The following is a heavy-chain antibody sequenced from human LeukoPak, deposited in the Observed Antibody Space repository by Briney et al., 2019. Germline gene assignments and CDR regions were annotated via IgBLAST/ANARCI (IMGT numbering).Heavy chain of an antibody. D-gene: IGHD3-10*01. V-gene: IGHV1-2*04. J-gene: IGHJ4*02. CDR2: INPNSGGT. CDR3: ARDMRPHYYYGSGSYFDY. CDR1: GYTFTGYY. Sequence: ASVKVSCKASGYTFTGYYMHWVRQAPGQGLEWMGWINPNSGGTNYAQKFQGWVTMTRDTSISTAYMGLSRLRSDDTAVYYCARDMRPHYYYGSGSYFDYWGQGTLVTVSS.